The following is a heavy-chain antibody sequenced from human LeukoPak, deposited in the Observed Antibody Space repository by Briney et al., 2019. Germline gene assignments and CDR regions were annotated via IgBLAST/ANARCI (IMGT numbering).Heavy chain of an antibody. Sequence: ASVKVSCKASGYTFTSYYINWVRQATGQGLGWMGWMNPNSGNTGYAQKFQGRVTMTRNTSIRTAYMELSSLRSEDTAVYYCARAPRRSSWFQGWGQGTLVTVSS. CDR1: GYTFTSYY. J-gene: IGHJ4*02. CDR2: MNPNSGNT. CDR3: ARAPRRSSWFQG. V-gene: IGHV1-8*01. D-gene: IGHD6-13*01.